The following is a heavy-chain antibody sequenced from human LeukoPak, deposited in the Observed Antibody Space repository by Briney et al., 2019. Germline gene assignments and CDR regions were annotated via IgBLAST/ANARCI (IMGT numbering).Heavy chain of an antibody. J-gene: IGHJ4*02. CDR1: GFTVSSNY. V-gene: IGHV3-53*01. CDR2: IDSGGNT. CDR3: ARVAFRSSSYISGIDY. D-gene: IGHD6-6*01. Sequence: PGGSLRLSSAASGFTVSSNYMSWVRQAPGKGLEWVSLIDSGGNTYYGDSVRGRFTISRDNSKNTLYLQMNSLRAEDTAVYYCARVAFRSSSYISGIDYWGQGNLVTVSS.